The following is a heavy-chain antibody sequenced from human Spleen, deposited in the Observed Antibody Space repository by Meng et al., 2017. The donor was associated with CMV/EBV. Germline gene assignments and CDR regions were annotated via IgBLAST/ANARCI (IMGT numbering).Heavy chain of an antibody. CDR2: ISAYNGNT. J-gene: IGHJ6*02. CDR1: GYTFTAHY. CDR3: ARDRVPAAIDYYGMDV. Sequence: ASVKVSCKASGYTFTAHYFHWVRQAPGQGLEWMGWISAYNGNTNYAQKFQGRVTMTRDTSISTAYMELSRLRSDDTAVYYCARDRVPAAIDYYGMDVWGQGTTVTVSS. V-gene: IGHV1-2*02. D-gene: IGHD2-2*01.